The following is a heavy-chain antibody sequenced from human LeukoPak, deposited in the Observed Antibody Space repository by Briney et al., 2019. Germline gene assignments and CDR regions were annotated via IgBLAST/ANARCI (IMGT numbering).Heavy chain of an antibody. CDR1: GFTFNSYA. CDR2: IGGGGENT. Sequence: GGSLRLSCVASGFTFNSYALSWVRQAPGKGLEWVSTIGGGGENTYYADSVKGRFTISRDSSKNTVYLHMKSLRAEDTAVYFCAKVLTGSQDYWGQGTLVTVSS. V-gene: IGHV3-23*01. D-gene: IGHD1-14*01. CDR3: AKVLTGSQDY. J-gene: IGHJ4*02.